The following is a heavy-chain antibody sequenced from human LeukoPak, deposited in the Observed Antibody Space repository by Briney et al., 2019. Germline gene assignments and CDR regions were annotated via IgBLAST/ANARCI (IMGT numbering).Heavy chain of an antibody. V-gene: IGHV3-23*01. Sequence: GGSLRLSCAAPGFTFSSYAMSWVRQAPGKGLEWVSAISGSGGSTYYADSVKGRFTISRDNSKNTLYLEMNSLRAEDTAVYYCSRAGGMTSEYFQHWGQGTLVTVSS. CDR3: SRAGGMTSEYFQH. D-gene: IGHD3-16*01. CDR2: ISGSGGST. CDR1: GFTFSSYA. J-gene: IGHJ1*01.